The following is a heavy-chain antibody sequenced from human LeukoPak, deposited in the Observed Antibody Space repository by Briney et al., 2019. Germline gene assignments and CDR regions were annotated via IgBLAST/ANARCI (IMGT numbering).Heavy chain of an antibody. V-gene: IGHV4-34*01. D-gene: IGHD2-2*01. CDR3: ARERYCSSTSCYVQLSPRYFDY. CDR2: INHSGST. J-gene: IGHJ4*02. CDR1: GGSFSGYY. Sequence: SETLSLTCAVYGGSFSGYYWSWIRQPPGKGLEWIGEINHSGSTNYNPSLKSRVTISVDTSKNQFSLKLSSVTAADTAVYYCARERYCSSTSCYVQLSPRYFDYWGQGTLVTVSS.